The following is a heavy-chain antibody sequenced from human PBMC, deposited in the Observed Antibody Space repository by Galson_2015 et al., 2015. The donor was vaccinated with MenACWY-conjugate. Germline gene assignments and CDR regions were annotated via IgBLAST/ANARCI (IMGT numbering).Heavy chain of an antibody. CDR3: ARHPPGGRYIDV. CDR1: GYSFPHYW. D-gene: IGHD1-26*01. V-gene: IGHV5-51*01. Sequence: QSGAEVKKPGESLEISCKGSGYSFPHYWIGWERQMPGKGLEWMGLVSPYASNYRYSSPFQGQVTISADKSISTAYLQWISLKASDTAMYYCARHPPGGRYIDVWGQGTTVTVSS. CDR2: VSPYASNY. J-gene: IGHJ6*02.